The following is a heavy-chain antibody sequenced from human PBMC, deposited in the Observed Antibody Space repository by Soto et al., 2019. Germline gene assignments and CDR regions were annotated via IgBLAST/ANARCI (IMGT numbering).Heavy chain of an antibody. Sequence: QVQLVESGGGVVQPGRSLRLSCAASGFTFSSDGMHWVRQAPGKGLEWVAVISYDGSNKYYADSVKGRFTISKDNSKNTLYLQMNSLIAEDTAVYYCAQDSHRAVAGSGGWFDPWGQGTLVTVSS. CDR1: GFTFSSDG. J-gene: IGHJ5*02. D-gene: IGHD6-19*01. CDR3: AQDSHRAVAGSGGWFDP. CDR2: ISYDGSNK. V-gene: IGHV3-30*18.